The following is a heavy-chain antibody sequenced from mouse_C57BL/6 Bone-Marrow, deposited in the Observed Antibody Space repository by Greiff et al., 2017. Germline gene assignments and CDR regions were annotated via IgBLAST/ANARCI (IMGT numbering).Heavy chain of an antibody. Sequence: EVQLQESGPELVKPGASVKMSCKASGYTFTDYNMHWVKQSHGKSLEWIGYINPNNGGTSYNQKFKGKATLTVNKSSSTAYIELRSLTSEDSAVYYCARLSYYDYDGYFDYWGQGTTLTVSS. CDR3: ARLSYYDYDGYFDY. J-gene: IGHJ2*01. V-gene: IGHV1-22*01. D-gene: IGHD2-4*01. CDR2: INPNNGGT. CDR1: GYTFTDYN.